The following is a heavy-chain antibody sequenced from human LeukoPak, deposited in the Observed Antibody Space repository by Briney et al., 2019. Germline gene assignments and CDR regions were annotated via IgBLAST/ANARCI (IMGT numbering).Heavy chain of an antibody. CDR2: IYYSGST. CDR3: ARDRITMVRARSFYGMDV. CDR1: GGSISSGGYY. D-gene: IGHD3-10*01. J-gene: IGHJ6*02. V-gene: IGHV4-31*03. Sequence: SETLSLTCTVSGGSISSGGYYWSWIRQHPWKGLEWIGYIYYSGSTYYNPSIKSRVTISVDTSKNQFSLKLSSVTAADTAVYYCARDRITMVRARSFYGMDVWGQGTTVTVSS.